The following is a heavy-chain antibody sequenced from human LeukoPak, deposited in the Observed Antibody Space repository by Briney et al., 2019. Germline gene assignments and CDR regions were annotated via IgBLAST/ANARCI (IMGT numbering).Heavy chain of an antibody. Sequence: ASVTVSCKASGYTFTSYGISWVRQAPGQGLEWMGWISAYNGNTNYAQKLQGRVTMTTDTSTSTAYMELRSLRSDDTAVYYCARADTYYYDSSGYPEYFQHWGQGTLVTVSS. CDR1: GYTFTSYG. J-gene: IGHJ1*01. D-gene: IGHD3-22*01. CDR3: ARADTYYYDSSGYPEYFQH. CDR2: ISAYNGNT. V-gene: IGHV1-18*01.